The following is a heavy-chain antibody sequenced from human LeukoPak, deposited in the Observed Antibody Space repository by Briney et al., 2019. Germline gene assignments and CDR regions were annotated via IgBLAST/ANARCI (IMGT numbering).Heavy chain of an antibody. CDR3: AKNRGGSSYYFDY. J-gene: IGHJ4*02. Sequence: GGSLRLSCAASGSTFSSYAMSWVRQAPGKGLEWVSAISGSGGSTYYADSVKGRFTISRDNSKNTLYLQMNSLRAEDTAVYYCAKNRGGSSYYFDYWGQGTLVTVSS. CDR2: ISGSGGST. V-gene: IGHV3-23*01. CDR1: GSTFSSYA. D-gene: IGHD3-10*01.